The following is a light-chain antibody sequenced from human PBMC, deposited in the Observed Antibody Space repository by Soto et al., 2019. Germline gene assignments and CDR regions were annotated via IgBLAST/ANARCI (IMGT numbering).Light chain of an antibody. CDR1: QDINIY. CDR3: QQYDILPIT. V-gene: IGKV1-33*01. CDR2: DAS. Sequence: IQMTRSPSSLFASVGDRVTITCQATQDINIYLNWYQQKPGKAPNLLIYDASNLEIGVPSRFSGSGSGTHFTFTISSLQTEDIGTYYCQQYDILPITFGRGALLEIK. J-gene: IGKJ5*01.